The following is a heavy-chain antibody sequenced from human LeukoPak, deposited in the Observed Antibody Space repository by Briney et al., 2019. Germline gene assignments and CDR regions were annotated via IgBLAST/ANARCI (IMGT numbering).Heavy chain of an antibody. CDR2: INHSGST. D-gene: IGHD6-13*01. CDR1: GGSFSGYY. V-gene: IGHV4-34*01. CDR3: ARHSNSFNYYGMDV. J-gene: IGHJ6*02. Sequence: SETLSLTCAVYGGSFSGYYWRWIRQPPGKGLEWIGEINHSGSTNYNPSLKSRVTISVDTSKNQFSLKLSSVTAADTAVYYCARHSNSFNYYGMDVWGQGTTVTVSS.